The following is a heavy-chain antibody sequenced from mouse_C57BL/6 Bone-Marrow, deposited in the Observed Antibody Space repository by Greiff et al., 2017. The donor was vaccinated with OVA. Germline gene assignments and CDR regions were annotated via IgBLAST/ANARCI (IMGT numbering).Heavy chain of an antibody. CDR2: IYPRSGNT. Sequence: QVQLKESGAELARPGASVKLSCKASGYTFTSYGISWVKQRTGQGLEWIGEIYPRSGNTYYNEKFKGKATLTADKSSSTAYMELRSLTSEDSAVYFCARDRAWFAYGGQGTLVTVSA. J-gene: IGHJ3*01. V-gene: IGHV1-81*01. CDR3: ARDRAWFAY. CDR1: GYTFTSYG.